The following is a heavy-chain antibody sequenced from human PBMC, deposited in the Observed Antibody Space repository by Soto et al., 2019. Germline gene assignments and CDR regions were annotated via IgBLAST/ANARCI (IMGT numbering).Heavy chain of an antibody. CDR1: GGSFSGYY. Sequence: SETLSLTCAVYGGSFSGYYWSWIRQPPGKGLEWIGEINHSGSTNYNPSLKSRVTISVDTSKNQFSLKLSSVTAADTAVYYCASGPRYFDWLSVYWGQGTLVTVSS. V-gene: IGHV4-34*01. CDR3: ASGPRYFDWLSVY. CDR2: INHSGST. J-gene: IGHJ4*02. D-gene: IGHD3-9*01.